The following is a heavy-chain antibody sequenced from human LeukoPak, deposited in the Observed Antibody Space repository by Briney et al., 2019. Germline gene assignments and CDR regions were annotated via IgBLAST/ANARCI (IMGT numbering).Heavy chain of an antibody. V-gene: IGHV3-30*02. J-gene: IGHJ6*02. CDR2: IRNDGSHK. CDR1: GFIFSSYG. CDR3: VKDRVTEAYGMEV. Sequence: GGSLRLSCAASGFIFSSYGMHWVRQAPGKGLEWVAVIRNDGSHKYYADPVKGRFTISRDNSKNTLVLQMNSLTVEDTAVYYCVKDRVTEAYGMEVWGQGTTVTVSS.